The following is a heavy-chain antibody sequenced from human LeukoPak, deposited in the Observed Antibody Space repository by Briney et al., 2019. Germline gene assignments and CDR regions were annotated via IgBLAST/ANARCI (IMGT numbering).Heavy chain of an antibody. J-gene: IGHJ3*02. D-gene: IGHD5-24*01. CDR2: ISGDGGRI. CDR1: GFTFNNYA. CDR3: AKGAGYNNGDASDI. Sequence: GGSLRLSCAAPGFTFNNYAMHWVRQGPGKGLEWVSLISGDGGRIYYADSMKGRFTISRDNSKNSLYLQMNSLRTEDTALYYCAKGAGYNNGDASDIWGRGTMVTVSS. V-gene: IGHV3-43*02.